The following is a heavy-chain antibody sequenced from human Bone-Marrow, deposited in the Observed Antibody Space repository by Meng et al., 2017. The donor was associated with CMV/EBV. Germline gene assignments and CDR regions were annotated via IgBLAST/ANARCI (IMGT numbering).Heavy chain of an antibody. CDR3: ARGFSEYFDFWSGYYTVFDY. V-gene: IGHV4-34*01. Sequence: ESLKISCAVYGGSFSGYYWSWLRQPPGKGLEWIGEINHSGSTSKSPSLKSRVTISVDTSKNQFSLKLSSVTAADTAVYYCARGFSEYFDFWSGYYTVFDYWGQGDLVTVSS. CDR2: INHSGST. J-gene: IGHJ4*02. D-gene: IGHD3-3*01. CDR1: GGSFSGYY.